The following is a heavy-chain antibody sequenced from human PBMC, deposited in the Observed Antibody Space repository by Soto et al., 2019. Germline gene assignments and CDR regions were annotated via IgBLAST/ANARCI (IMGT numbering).Heavy chain of an antibody. CDR1: GGSISSSSYY. Sequence: QLQLQESGPGLVKPSETLSLTCTVSGGSISSSSYYWGWIRQPPGKGLEWIGSIYYSGSTYYNPSLKSLVTISVKPSNHLFSLMLSSVTAADAAVYYWGRTRIVKYCDILTGYSDAFDIWGQGTMVTVSS. D-gene: IGHD3-9*01. J-gene: IGHJ3*02. CDR3: GRTRIVKYCDILTGYSDAFDI. V-gene: IGHV4-39*01. CDR2: IYYSGST.